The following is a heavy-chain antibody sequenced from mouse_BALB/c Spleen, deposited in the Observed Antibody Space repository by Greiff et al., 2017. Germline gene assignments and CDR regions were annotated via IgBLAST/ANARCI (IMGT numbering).Heavy chain of an antibody. V-gene: IGHV1-4*01. CDR2: INPSSGYT. J-gene: IGHJ4*01. CDR3: ARSPYDYDGYYYAMDY. Sequence: QVQLQQSGAELARPGASVKMSCKASGYTFTSYTMHWVKQRPGQGLEWIGYINPSSGYTNYNQKFKDKATLTADKSSSTAYMQLSSLTSEDSAVYYCARSPYDYDGYYYAMDYWGQGTSVTVSS. D-gene: IGHD2-4*01. CDR1: GYTFTSYT.